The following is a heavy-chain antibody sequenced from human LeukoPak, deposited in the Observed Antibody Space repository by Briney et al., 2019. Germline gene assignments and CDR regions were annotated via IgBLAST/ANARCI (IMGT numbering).Heavy chain of an antibody. J-gene: IGHJ4*02. CDR1: GGSISSCGCY. CDR3: ARVPPKYCSSTSCHMDY. V-gene: IGHV4-39*07. D-gene: IGHD2-2*02. Sequence: SETLSLTCTVSGGSISSCGCYWGWIRQPPGKGLEWIGSIYHSGSTYYNPSLKSRVTISVDTSKNQFSLKLSSVTAADTAVYYCARVPPKYCSSTSCHMDYWGQGTLVTVSS. CDR2: IYHSGST.